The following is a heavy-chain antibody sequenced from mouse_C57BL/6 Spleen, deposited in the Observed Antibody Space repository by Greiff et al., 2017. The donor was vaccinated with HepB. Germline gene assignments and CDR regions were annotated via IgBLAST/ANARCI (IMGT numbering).Heavy chain of an antibody. CDR3: ASSITTVVEYAMDY. V-gene: IGHV1-31*01. J-gene: IGHJ4*01. D-gene: IGHD1-1*01. CDR1: GYSFTGYY. Sequence: QLQQSGPELVKPGASVKISCKASGYSFTGYYMHWVKQSHGNILDWIGYIYPYNGVSSYNQKFKGKATLTVDKSSSTAYMELRSLTSEDSAVYYCASSITTVVEYAMDYWGQGSSVTVSS. CDR2: IYPYNGVS.